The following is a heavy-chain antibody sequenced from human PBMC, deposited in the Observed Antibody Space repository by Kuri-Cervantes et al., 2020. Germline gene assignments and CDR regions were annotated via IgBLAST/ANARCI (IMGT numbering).Heavy chain of an antibody. Sequence: SGPTLVKPTQTLTLTCTFSGFSLSTSGMCVSWIRQPPGKALEWLALIYWDDDKRYSPSLKSRLTITKDTSKNQVVLTMTNMDPVDTATYYCAHAVGSGWYGWFDPWGQGTLVTVSS. J-gene: IGHJ5*02. CDR3: AHAVGSGWYGWFDP. CDR1: GFSLSTSGMC. V-gene: IGHV2-5*08. CDR2: IYWDDDK. D-gene: IGHD6-19*01.